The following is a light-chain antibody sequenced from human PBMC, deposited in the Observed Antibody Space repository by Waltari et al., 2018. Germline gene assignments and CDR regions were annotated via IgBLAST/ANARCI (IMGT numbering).Light chain of an antibody. CDR3: QKYGTLPAT. CDR2: DAS. Sequence: DIVLTQSPDTLSLSTGDRATLSCRAGQSVSRTLAWYQQKPGQAPRLLIYDASSRATGVPDRFSGSGSGTDFSLTISRLEPEDFAVYYCQKYGTLPATFGQGTKVEIK. CDR1: QSVSRT. J-gene: IGKJ1*01. V-gene: IGKV3-20*01.